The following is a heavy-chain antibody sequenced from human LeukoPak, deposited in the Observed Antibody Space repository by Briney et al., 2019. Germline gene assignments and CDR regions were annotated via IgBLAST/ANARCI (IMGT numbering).Heavy chain of an antibody. D-gene: IGHD2-2*01. V-gene: IGHV3-9*01. CDR3: ATGCSTTSCYRAFDP. J-gene: IGHJ5*02. Sequence: PGRPLRLSCAASGFTFDDYAMHWVRQAPGKGLEWVSGISWNSGSIGYADSVKGRFTISRDNAKNSLYLQMNSLRAEDTALYYCATGCSTTSCYRAFDPWGQGTLVTVSS. CDR1: GFTFDDYA. CDR2: ISWNSGSI.